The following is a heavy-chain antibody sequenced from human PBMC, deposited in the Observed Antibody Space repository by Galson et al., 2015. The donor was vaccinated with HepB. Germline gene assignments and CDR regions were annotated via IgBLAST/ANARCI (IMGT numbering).Heavy chain of an antibody. CDR1: GFTLSDYY. Sequence: SLRLSCAASGFTLSDYYMSWIRQAPGKGLEWVSYISSSSSYTNYADSVKGRFTISRDNAKNSLYLQMNSLRAEDTAVYYCARDQETSDYWGQGTLVTVSS. J-gene: IGHJ4*02. D-gene: IGHD1-1*01. V-gene: IGHV3-11*06. CDR3: ARDQETSDY. CDR2: ISSSSSYT.